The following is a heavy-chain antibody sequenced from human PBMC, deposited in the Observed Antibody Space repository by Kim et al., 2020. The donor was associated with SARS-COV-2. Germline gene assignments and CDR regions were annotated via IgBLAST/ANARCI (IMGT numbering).Heavy chain of an antibody. Sequence: ADSVKGRFTISRDNSKNTLYLQMNSLRAEDTAVYYCARVAFLRSWYYFDYWGQGTLVTVSS. V-gene: IGHV3-30*01. D-gene: IGHD6-13*01. CDR3: ARVAFLRSWYYFDY. J-gene: IGHJ4*02.